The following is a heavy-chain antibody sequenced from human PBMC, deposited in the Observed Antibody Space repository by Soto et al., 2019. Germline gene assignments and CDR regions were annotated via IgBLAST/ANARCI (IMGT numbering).Heavy chain of an antibody. CDR3: ARDLADVHLWDAFDV. V-gene: IGHV1-69*01. CDR1: GDTFNSYG. CDR2: IVPMFGTT. Sequence: QVQLVQSGPELKKHGSSVKVSCKAPGDTFNSYGISWVRQAPGQGLEWMGGIVPMFGTTNLALKFEDRVTITADELTTTVYMEIRGLTSEDTAVYYCARDLADVHLWDAFDVWGHGTRVTVSS. D-gene: IGHD6-13*01. J-gene: IGHJ3*01.